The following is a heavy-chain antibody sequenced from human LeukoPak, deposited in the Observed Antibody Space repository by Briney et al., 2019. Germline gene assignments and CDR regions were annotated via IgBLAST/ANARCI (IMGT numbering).Heavy chain of an antibody. CDR2: IANSGGST. CDR3: AKSHSVEQRGYFDY. D-gene: IGHD1/OR15-1a*01. J-gene: IGHJ4*02. V-gene: IGHV3-23*01. CDR1: GFTFSTYA. Sequence: GGSLRLSCAASGFTFSTYAMSWVRQAPGKGLEWVSTIANSGGSTSYADSVKGRFTISRDNSKNTLYLQMNSLRAEDMAVYYCAKSHSVEQRGYFDYWGQGTLVTVSS.